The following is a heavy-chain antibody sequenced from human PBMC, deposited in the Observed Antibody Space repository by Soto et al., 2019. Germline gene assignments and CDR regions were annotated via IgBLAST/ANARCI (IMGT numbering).Heavy chain of an antibody. D-gene: IGHD2-15*01. CDR2: IYYTGSD. CDR1: GDSIRGSSYY. J-gene: IGHJ5*02. CDR3: AGHTGDRSHYRWFDP. V-gene: IGHV4-39*01. Sequence: ASETLSLTCSVTGDSIRGSSYYWAWIRQPPGKGLEWIGSIYYTGSDDYNPSLMSRVTISVETSKNQFSLKVNSVTAADTAVYYCAGHTGDRSHYRWFDPWGQGTLVTVS.